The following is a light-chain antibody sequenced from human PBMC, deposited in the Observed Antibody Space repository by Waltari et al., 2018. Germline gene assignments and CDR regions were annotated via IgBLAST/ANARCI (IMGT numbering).Light chain of an antibody. Sequence: DIQMTQSPSTLSASVGDRVTITCRASQSILTWLAWYQQKPGKAPKLLIYKASNLQSGVPSRFSGSGSGTEFTLTISSLQPDDFATYYCQQYSSHYTFGQGTKLENK. V-gene: IGKV1-5*03. CDR1: QSILTW. CDR2: KAS. CDR3: QQYSSHYT. J-gene: IGKJ2*01.